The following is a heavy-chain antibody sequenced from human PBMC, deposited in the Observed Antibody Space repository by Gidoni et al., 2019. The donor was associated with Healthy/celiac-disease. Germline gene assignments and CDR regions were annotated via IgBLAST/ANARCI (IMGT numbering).Heavy chain of an antibody. CDR3: AKDIISSGYEKVGFDY. CDR2: ISWNSGSI. D-gene: IGHD5-12*01. V-gene: IGHV3-9*01. J-gene: IGHJ4*02. CDR1: GFTFDDYA. Sequence: EVQLLVSGGGLVQPGLSLRLSCAASGFTFDDYAMHWVRQAPGKGLEWVAGISWNSGSIGYADSVKGRFTISRDNAKNSLYLQMNSLRAEDTALYYCAKDIISSGYEKVGFDYWGQGTLVTVSS.